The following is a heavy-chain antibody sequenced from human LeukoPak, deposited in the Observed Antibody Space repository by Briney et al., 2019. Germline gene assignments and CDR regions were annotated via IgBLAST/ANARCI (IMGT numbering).Heavy chain of an antibody. Sequence: SETLSFNCTVSGVSISSYHWSWIRQPPGKGLEWIGYIYYSGSTNYNPSLKSRVTISVDTSKNQFSLKLSSVTAADTAVYYCARGYCSGGSCHSGGCYFDLWGRGTLVTVSS. CDR2: IYYSGST. V-gene: IGHV4-59*01. CDR1: GVSISSYH. J-gene: IGHJ2*01. D-gene: IGHD2-15*01. CDR3: ARGYCSGGSCHSGGCYFDL.